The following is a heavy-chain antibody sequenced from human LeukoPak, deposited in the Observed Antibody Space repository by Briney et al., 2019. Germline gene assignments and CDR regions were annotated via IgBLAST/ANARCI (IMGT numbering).Heavy chain of an antibody. D-gene: IGHD3-22*01. Sequence: GRSLRLSCAASGFTFSSYAMSWVRQAPGKGLEWVSAISGSGGSTYYADSVKGRFTISRDNSKNTLYLQMNSLRAEDTAVYYCAKMVSYYYDSSGYSSISFFDYWGQGTLVTVSS. J-gene: IGHJ4*02. V-gene: IGHV3-23*01. CDR1: GFTFSSYA. CDR2: ISGSGGST. CDR3: AKMVSYYYDSSGYSSISFFDY.